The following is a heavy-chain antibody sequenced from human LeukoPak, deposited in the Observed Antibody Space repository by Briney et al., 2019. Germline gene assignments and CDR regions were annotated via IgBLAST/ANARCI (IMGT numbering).Heavy chain of an antibody. CDR2: IKQDGSEK. Sequence: GGSLRLSCAASGFTFSSYWMSWVRQAPGKGLXXXANIKQDGSEKYYVDSVKGRFTISRDNAKNSLYLQMNSLRAEDTAVYYCAREGAGTRSWDYWGQGTLVTVSS. CDR1: GFTFSSYW. V-gene: IGHV3-7*01. J-gene: IGHJ4*02. D-gene: IGHD1-7*01. CDR3: AREGAGTRSWDY.